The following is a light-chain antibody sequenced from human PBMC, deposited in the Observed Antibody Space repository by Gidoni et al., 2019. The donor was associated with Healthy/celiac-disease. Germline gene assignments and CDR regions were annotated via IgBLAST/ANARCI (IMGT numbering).Light chain of an antibody. Sequence: DIVMTQSPDSLAVSLCERATINCKSSQSVLYSSNNKNYLAWYQQKPGQPPKLLIYWASTRESGVPDRVSGSGSGTDFTLTISSLQAEDVAVYYCQQYYSTPYTFGQGTKLEIK. J-gene: IGKJ2*01. CDR3: QQYYSTPYT. CDR2: WAS. V-gene: IGKV4-1*01. CDR1: QSVLYSSNNKNY.